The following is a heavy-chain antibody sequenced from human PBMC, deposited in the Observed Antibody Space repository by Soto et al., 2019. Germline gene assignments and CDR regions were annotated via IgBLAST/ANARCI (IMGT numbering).Heavy chain of an antibody. V-gene: IGHV1-18*01. CDR2: ISAHNGNT. CDR3: ARGRYGDY. Sequence: QVHLVQSGAEVKKPGASVKVSCKASGYTFTSYGITWVRQAPGQGLEWMGWISAHNGNTDYAQKLQGRVIVTRDTSASVVYREMRSLRSDDTAVYYCARGRYGDYWGQGALVTVSS. CDR1: GYTFTSYG. D-gene: IGHD1-1*01. J-gene: IGHJ4*02.